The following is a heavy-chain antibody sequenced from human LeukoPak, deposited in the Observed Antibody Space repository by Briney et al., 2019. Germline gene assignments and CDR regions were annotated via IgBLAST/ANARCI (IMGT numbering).Heavy chain of an antibody. CDR3: AGDKVVGYCSSTSCYAPFSTWFDY. V-gene: IGHV4-4*07. CDR1: GGSISSYY. CDR2: IYTSGST. J-gene: IGHJ4*02. Sequence: PSETLSLTCTVSGGSISSYYWSWIRQPAGKGLEWIGRIYTSGSTNYNPSLKSRVTMSVDTSKNQFSLKLSSVTAADTAVYYCAGDKVVGYCSSTSCYAPFSTWFDYWGQGTLVTVSS. D-gene: IGHD2-2*01.